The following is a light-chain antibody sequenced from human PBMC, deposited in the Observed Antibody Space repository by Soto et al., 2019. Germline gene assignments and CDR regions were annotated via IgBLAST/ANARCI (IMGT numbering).Light chain of an antibody. Sequence: EKGVTRSGAAVSVSTRERATLSFRASQRIRPNFAWYRRKPGQAPSLLIYCASTRSTGFPAKFSGSGSGTEFTLPIIRLQSEDFAVYYCLQYSVRPTFGQGTRLEIK. V-gene: IGKV3-15*01. CDR3: LQYSVRPT. J-gene: IGKJ5*01. CDR2: CAS. CDR1: QRIRPN.